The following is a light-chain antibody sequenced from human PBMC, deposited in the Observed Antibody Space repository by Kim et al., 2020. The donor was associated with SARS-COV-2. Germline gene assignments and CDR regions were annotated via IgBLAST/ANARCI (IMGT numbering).Light chain of an antibody. V-gene: IGLV3-21*04. CDR1: NSGSKS. CDR3: QVWDSSSDHHVV. J-gene: IGLJ2*01. Sequence: RSARIPCGGRNSGSKSLHWYQRKPGQAPVLFIYYDSARPSGIPERFSGSNSGNTATLTISRVKAGDEADYYCQVWDSSSDHHVVFGGGTQLTVL. CDR2: YDS.